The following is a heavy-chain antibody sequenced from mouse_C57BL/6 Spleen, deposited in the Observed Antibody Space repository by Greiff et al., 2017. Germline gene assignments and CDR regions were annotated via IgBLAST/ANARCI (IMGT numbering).Heavy chain of an antibody. J-gene: IGHJ4*01. V-gene: IGHV1-53*01. CDR1: GYTFTSYW. D-gene: IGHD1-3*01. CDR3: ARREWDEGAMDY. Sequence: QVHVKQPGTELVKPGASVKLSCKASGYTFTSYWMHWVKQRPGQGLEWIGNINPSNGGTNYNEKFKSKATLTVDKSSSTAYMQLSSLTSEDSAVYYCARREWDEGAMDYWGQGTSVTVSS. CDR2: INPSNGGT.